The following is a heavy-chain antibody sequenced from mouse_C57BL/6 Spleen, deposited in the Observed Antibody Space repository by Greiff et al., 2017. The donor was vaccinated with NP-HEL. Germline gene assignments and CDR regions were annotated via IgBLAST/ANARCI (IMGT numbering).Heavy chain of an antibody. CDR3: ASSREVTTVVVFDY. J-gene: IGHJ2*01. Sequence: QVQLQQPGAELVKPGASVKLSCKASGYTFTSYWMHWVKQRPGQGLEWIGMIHPNSGSTNYNEKFKSKATLTVDKSSSTAYMQLRSLTSEDSAVYDGASSREVTTVVVFDYWGQGTTLTVSS. D-gene: IGHD1-1*01. CDR2: IHPNSGST. CDR1: GYTFTSYW. V-gene: IGHV1-64*01.